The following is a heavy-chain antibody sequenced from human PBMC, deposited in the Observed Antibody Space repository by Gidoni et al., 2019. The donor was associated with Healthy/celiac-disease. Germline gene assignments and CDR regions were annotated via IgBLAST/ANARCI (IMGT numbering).Heavy chain of an antibody. V-gene: IGHV3-23*01. J-gene: IGHJ4*02. CDR1: GFTFSSYA. Sequence: EVQLLESGGGLVQPGGSLRLSCAASGFTFSSYAMSWVRQAPGKGLEWVSAISGSGGSTYYADSVKGRSTISRDNSKNTLYLQMNSLRAEDTAVYYCAKGLRLPIVVVITSYPYFDYWGQGTLVTVSS. D-gene: IGHD3-22*01. CDR3: AKGLRLPIVVVITSYPYFDY. CDR2: ISGSGGST.